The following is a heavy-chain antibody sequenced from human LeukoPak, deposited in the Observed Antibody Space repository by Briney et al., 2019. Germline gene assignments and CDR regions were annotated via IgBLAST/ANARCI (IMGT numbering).Heavy chain of an antibody. CDR1: GFTFSSYS. CDR3: ARDVNWGLTD. D-gene: IGHD7-27*01. CDR2: ISSSSSYI. Sequence: GGSLRLSCAASGFTFSSYSMNWVRQAPGKGLEWVSSISSSSSYIYYADSVKGRFTISRDNAKNSLYLLMSSLRDEDTAVYYCARDVNWGLTDWGQGTLVTVSS. J-gene: IGHJ4*02. V-gene: IGHV3-21*01.